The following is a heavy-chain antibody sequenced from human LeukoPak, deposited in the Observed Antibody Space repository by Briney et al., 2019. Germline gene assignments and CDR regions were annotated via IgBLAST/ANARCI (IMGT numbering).Heavy chain of an antibody. CDR3: ARGGPSPTTVTSNWYFDL. D-gene: IGHD4-11*01. V-gene: IGHV1-2*02. CDR1: GYTFTDYN. J-gene: IGHJ2*01. Sequence: ASVKVSCKASGYTFTDYNMHWVQQAPGQGLESMGWIDPNSGGTKYAQRFQGRVTMTRDTSITTAYMELSRLRSDDTAVYYCARGGPSPTTVTSNWYFDLWGRGTLVTVSS. CDR2: IDPNSGGT.